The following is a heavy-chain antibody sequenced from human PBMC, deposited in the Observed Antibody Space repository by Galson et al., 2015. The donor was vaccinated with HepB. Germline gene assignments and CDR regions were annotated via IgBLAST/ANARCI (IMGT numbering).Heavy chain of an antibody. V-gene: IGHV3-15*01. CDR3: TALAGGDYYDSSGLLQGYYYYYMDV. Sequence: SLRLSCAASGFTFSNAWMSWVRQAPGKGLEWVGRIKSKTDGGTTDYAAPVKGRFTISRDDSKNTLYLQMNSLKTEDTAVYYCTALAGGDYYDSSGLLQGYYYYYMDVWGKGTTVTVSS. J-gene: IGHJ6*03. CDR2: IKSKTDGGTT. D-gene: IGHD3-22*01. CDR1: GFTFSNAW.